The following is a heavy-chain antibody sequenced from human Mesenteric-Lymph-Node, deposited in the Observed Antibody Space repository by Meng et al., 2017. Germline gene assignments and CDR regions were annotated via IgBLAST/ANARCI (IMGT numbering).Heavy chain of an antibody. J-gene: IGHJ4*02. Sequence: GGSLRLSCAASGFTFSSYWMSWVRQAPGKGLVWVSRINSDGTTTTHADSVKGRFTISRDNAKNTLFLQMNSLRAEDTAVYYCARGYSGSYRVDYWGQGTLVTVSS. CDR2: INSDGTTT. CDR1: GFTFSSYW. V-gene: IGHV3-74*01. CDR3: ARGYSGSYRVDY. D-gene: IGHD1-26*01.